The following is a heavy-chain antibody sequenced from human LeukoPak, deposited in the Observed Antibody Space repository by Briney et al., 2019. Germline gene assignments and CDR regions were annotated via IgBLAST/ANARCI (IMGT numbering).Heavy chain of an antibody. CDR3: ARTTVHPNKFDP. CDR1: GGSINSGGYY. Sequence: SETLSLTCNASGGSINSGGYYWSWIRQHPGKGLEWLGYISNNGNTYYSPSFERRTSMSVDTSKNQFSLRLTLVTAADTAIYYCARTTVHPNKFDPWGQGTLVTVSS. D-gene: IGHD1-1*01. J-gene: IGHJ5*02. CDR2: ISNNGNT. V-gene: IGHV4-31*03.